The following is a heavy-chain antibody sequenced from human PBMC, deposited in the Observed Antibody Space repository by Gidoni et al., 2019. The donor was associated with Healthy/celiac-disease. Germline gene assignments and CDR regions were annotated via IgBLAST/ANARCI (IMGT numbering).Heavy chain of an antibody. D-gene: IGHD6-19*01. CDR3: TTVKLYSPFWFSSGWPFDY. J-gene: IGHJ4*02. CDR2: IKSKSDGGTT. CDR1: GFTCSNAC. Sequence: EVQLVESGGGLVKPGVSLRLYCEASGFTCSNACMSLLRQAPGKGLEWVGRIKSKSDGGTTDYAAPVKGRFTISRDDSKNTLYLQMNSLKTEDTAVYYCTTVKLYSPFWFSSGWPFDYWGQGTLVTVSS. V-gene: IGHV3-15*01.